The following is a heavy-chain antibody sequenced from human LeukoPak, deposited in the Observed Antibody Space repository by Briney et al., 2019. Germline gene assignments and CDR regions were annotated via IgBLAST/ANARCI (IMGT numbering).Heavy chain of an antibody. J-gene: IGHJ4*02. CDR1: GFTFSSYA. Sequence: PGGSLRLSCAASGFTFSSYAMYWVRQAPGKGLEWVAVISYDGSNKYYADSVKGRFTISRDNSKNTLYLQMNSLRAEDTAVYYCARDSLGDPTYYFDYWGQGTLVTVSS. CDR3: ARDSLGDPTYYFDY. V-gene: IGHV3-30*04. D-gene: IGHD3-10*01. CDR2: ISYDGSNK.